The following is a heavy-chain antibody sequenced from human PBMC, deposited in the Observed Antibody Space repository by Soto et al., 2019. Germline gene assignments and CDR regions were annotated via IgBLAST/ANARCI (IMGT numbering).Heavy chain of an antibody. Sequence: QVQLVQSGAEVKKPGSSVKVSCKASGGTFSSYTISWVRQAPGQGLEWMGRIIPILGIANYAQKFQGRVTITADKSTSTAYMELSSLRSEDTAVYYCSRDNGSYLFDPWGQGTLVTVSS. D-gene: IGHD1-26*01. CDR1: GGTFSSYT. CDR2: IIPILGIA. CDR3: SRDNGSYLFDP. J-gene: IGHJ5*02. V-gene: IGHV1-69*08.